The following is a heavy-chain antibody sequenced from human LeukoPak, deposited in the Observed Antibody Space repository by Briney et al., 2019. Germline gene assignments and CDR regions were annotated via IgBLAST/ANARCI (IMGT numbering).Heavy chain of an antibody. CDR1: GGTFSSYA. V-gene: IGHV1-69*01. J-gene: IGHJ4*02. Sequence: SVKVSCKASGGTFSSYAISWVRQAPGQGREWMGGIIPIFGTANYAQKFQGRVTITADESTSTAYMELSSLRSEDTAVYYCAREGEEQQLALYYFDYWGQGTLVTISS. D-gene: IGHD6-13*01. CDR3: AREGEEQQLALYYFDY. CDR2: IIPIFGTA.